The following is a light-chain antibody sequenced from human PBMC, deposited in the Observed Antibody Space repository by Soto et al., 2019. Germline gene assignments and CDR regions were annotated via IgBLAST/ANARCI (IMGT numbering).Light chain of an antibody. CDR3: QESYSPLWGT. V-gene: IGKV1-39*01. CDR2: GAS. Sequence: DIQMTQSPSSLSASVGDRVTITCQTSQSINTYLNCYQQKPGKAPKLLIYGASSLQSGVPLRFSGSGSVTDFTLTISSLEPEDFATYYCQESYSPLWGTCGQGTKVEIK. J-gene: IGKJ1*01. CDR1: QSINTY.